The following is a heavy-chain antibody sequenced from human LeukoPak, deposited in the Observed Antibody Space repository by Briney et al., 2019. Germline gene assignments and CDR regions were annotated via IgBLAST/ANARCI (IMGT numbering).Heavy chain of an antibody. CDR2: INPSGGST. Sequence: ASVKVSCKASGYTFTSYYMHWVRQAPGQGLEWMGIINPSGGSTSYAQKFQGRVTMTRDTSTSTVYIELSSMRSEDTAVYYCARDPDWGWGGDWFDPWGQGTLVTVSS. D-gene: IGHD7-27*01. J-gene: IGHJ5*02. V-gene: IGHV1-46*03. CDR3: ARDPDWGWGGDWFDP. CDR1: GYTFTSYY.